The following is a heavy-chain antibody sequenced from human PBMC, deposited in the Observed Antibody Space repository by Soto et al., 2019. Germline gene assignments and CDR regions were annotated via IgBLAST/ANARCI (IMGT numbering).Heavy chain of an antibody. J-gene: IGHJ5*02. D-gene: IGHD3-3*01. CDR3: ARAPYYDFWSGYSDWFDP. Sequence: SETLSLTCTVSGGSISSYYWSWIRQPPGKGLEWIGYIYYSGSTNYNPSLKSRVTISVDTSKNQFSLKLSSVTAADTAVYYCARAPYYDFWSGYSDWFDPWGQGTLVTVSS. V-gene: IGHV4-59*01. CDR2: IYYSGST. CDR1: GGSISSYY.